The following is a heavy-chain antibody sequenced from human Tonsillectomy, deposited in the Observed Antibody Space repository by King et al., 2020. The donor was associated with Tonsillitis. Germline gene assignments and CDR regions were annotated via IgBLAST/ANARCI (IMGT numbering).Heavy chain of an antibody. J-gene: IGHJ5*02. CDR1: GYTFTSYG. V-gene: IGHV1-18*01. CDR2: ISTYNGNT. CDR3: ARHYNWSYGLT. D-gene: IGHD1-7*01. Sequence: QLVQSGAEVKKPGASVKVSCKASGYTFTSYGISWVRQAPGQGLEWMGWISTYNGNTNYAQKFQGRVTMTTDTSTSTVYMELRSLRSGDTAVYYCARHYNWSYGLTWGQGTLVTVAS.